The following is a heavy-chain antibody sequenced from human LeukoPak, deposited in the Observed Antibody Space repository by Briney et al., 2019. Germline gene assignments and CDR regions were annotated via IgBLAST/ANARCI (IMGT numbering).Heavy chain of an antibody. CDR3: AKGYSGYDWSLVDY. D-gene: IGHD5-12*01. Sequence: GGSLRLSCAASGFTVSSNYMSWVRQAPGKGLEWVSVIYSGGSTYYADSVKGRFTISRDNSKNTVYLQMNSLRAEDTAVYYCAKGYSGYDWSLVDYWGQGTLVTVSS. J-gene: IGHJ4*02. CDR1: GFTVSSNY. V-gene: IGHV3-53*05. CDR2: IYSGGST.